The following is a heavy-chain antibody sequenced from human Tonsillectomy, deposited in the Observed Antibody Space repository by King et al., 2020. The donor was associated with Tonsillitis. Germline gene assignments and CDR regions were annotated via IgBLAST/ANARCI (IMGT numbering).Heavy chain of an antibody. D-gene: IGHD4-23*01. V-gene: IGHV4-30-2*01. CDR3: ARDPRTRWRAFDI. CDR2: IYHSGST. Sequence: LQLQESGSGLVKPSQTLSLTCAVSGGSISSGGYSWSWIRQPPGKGLEWIGYIYHSGSTYYNPSLKSRVTISVDRSKNQFSLKLSSVTAADTAVYYCARDPRTRWRAFDIWGHGTMVTVSS. J-gene: IGHJ3*02. CDR1: GGSISSGGYS.